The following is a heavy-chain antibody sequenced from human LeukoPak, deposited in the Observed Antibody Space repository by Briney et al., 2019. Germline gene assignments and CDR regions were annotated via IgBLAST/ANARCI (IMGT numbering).Heavy chain of an antibody. D-gene: IGHD4-11*01. CDR3: ARDYDYSNPWTSDY. J-gene: IGHJ4*02. Sequence: GASVRVSCKASGYTFTSYGISWVRQAPGQGLEWMGWISAYNGNTNYAQKLQGRVTMTTDTSTSTAYMELRSLRSDDTAVYYCARDYDYSNPWTSDYWGQGTLVTVSS. V-gene: IGHV1-18*01. CDR1: GYTFTSYG. CDR2: ISAYNGNT.